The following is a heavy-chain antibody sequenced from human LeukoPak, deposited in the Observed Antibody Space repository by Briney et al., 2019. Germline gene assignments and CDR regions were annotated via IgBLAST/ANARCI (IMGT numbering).Heavy chain of an antibody. CDR3: ARQRGSGCLDY. Sequence: GGSLRLSCAASRFTLSNYWMSWARQAPGKGLEWVANIKQDGSETYYVDSVKGRFTISRDNAKNPLSLQMNSLRAEDTAVYYCARQRGSGCLDYWGQGTLVTVSS. D-gene: IGHD6-19*01. CDR1: RFTLSNYW. CDR2: IKQDGSET. J-gene: IGHJ4*02. V-gene: IGHV3-7*01.